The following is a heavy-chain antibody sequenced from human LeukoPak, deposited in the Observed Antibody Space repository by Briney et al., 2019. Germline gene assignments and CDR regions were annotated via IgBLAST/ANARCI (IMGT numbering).Heavy chain of an antibody. CDR1: GFTFSSYA. CDR2: ISGSGGST. J-gene: IGHJ6*02. Sequence: GGSLRLSCAASGFTFSSYAMSWVRQAPGKGLEWVSAISGSGGSTYYADSVKGRFTISRDNSKNTLYLQMNSLRAEDTAVYYCAKLGAGCSSTSCYSYYYYYGMDVWGQGTTVTVSS. V-gene: IGHV3-23*01. CDR3: AKLGAGCSSTSCYSYYYYYGMDV. D-gene: IGHD2-2*01.